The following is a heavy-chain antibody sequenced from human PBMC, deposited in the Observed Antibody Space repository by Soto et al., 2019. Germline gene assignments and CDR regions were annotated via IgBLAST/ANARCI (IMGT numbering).Heavy chain of an antibody. CDR2: ISYSGST. V-gene: IGHV4-31*03. D-gene: IGHD3-22*01. J-gene: IGHJ5*02. CDR1: GGSISDGYY. Sequence: SETLSLTCTVSGGSISDGYYWSWIRQHPGKGLEWIGSISYSGSTSYNPSLKSRLTISVDRSKSQFSLNLSSVTAADTAVHYCARRDRSGYSYWLDTWGQGTLVTVSS. CDR3: ARRDRSGYSYWLDT.